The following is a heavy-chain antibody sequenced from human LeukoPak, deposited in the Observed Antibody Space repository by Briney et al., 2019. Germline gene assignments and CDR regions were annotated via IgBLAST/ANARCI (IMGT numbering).Heavy chain of an antibody. D-gene: IGHD2-21*02. CDR3: ARGGRGLNLRDIVVVTAIEYYFDY. Sequence: GGSLRLSCAASGFTFSSYSMNWVRQAPGKGLEWVSSISSSSSYIYYADSVKGRFTISRDNAKNSLYLQMNSLRAEDTAVYYCARGGRGLNLRDIVVVTAIEYYFDYWGQGTLVTVSS. J-gene: IGHJ4*02. V-gene: IGHV3-21*01. CDR1: GFTFSSYS. CDR2: ISSSSSYI.